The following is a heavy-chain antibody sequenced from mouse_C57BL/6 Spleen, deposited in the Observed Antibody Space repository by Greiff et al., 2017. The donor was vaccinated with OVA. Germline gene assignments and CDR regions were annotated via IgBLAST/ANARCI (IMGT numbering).Heavy chain of an antibody. CDR3: ARSYDYAMDY. V-gene: IGHV1-42*01. CDR2: INPSTGGT. Sequence: VQLQQSGPELVKPGASVKISCKASGYSFTGYYMNWVKQSPEKSLEWIGEINPSTGGTTYNQKFKAKATLTVDKSSSTAYMQLKSLTSEVSAVYYCARSYDYAMDYWGQGTSVTVSS. CDR1: GYSFTGYY. D-gene: IGHD1-1*01. J-gene: IGHJ4*01.